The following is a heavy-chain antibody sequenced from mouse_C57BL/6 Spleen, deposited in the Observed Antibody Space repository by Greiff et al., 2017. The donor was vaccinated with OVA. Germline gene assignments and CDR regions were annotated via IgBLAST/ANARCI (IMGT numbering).Heavy chain of an antibody. V-gene: IGHV5-4*03. CDR1: GFTFSSYA. CDR2: ISDGGSYT. CDR3: ARRGDPYAMDY. Sequence: EVQRVESGGGLVKPGGSLKLSCAASGFTFSSYAMSWVRQTPEKRLEWVATISDGGSYTYYPDNVKGRFTISRDNAKNNLYLQMSHLKSEDTAMYYCARRGDPYAMDYWGQGTSVTVSS. J-gene: IGHJ4*01.